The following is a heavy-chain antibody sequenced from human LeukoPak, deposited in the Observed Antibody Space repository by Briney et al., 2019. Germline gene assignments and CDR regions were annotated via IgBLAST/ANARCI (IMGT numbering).Heavy chain of an antibody. CDR3: ARDGSTGWHYFEY. CDR2: ISPDGGTT. CDR1: GFTFSNYW. V-gene: IGHV3-64*01. Sequence: PGGSLRLSCAASGFTFSNYWMHWVRQAPGKGLEYVSTISPDGGTTFYANSVKGRITISRDNSKNTLYLQMGSLRAEDMAVYYCARDGSTGWHYFEYWGQGTLVTVSS. J-gene: IGHJ4*02. D-gene: IGHD6-19*01.